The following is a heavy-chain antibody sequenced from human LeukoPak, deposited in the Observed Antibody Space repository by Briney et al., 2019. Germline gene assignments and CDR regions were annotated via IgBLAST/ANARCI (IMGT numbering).Heavy chain of an antibody. D-gene: IGHD2-15*01. CDR3: ARDGGYCSGGSCPDNWFDP. V-gene: IGHV1-18*04. CDR1: GYTFTGYY. CDR2: ISAYNGNT. J-gene: IGHJ5*02. Sequence: ASVKVSCKASGYTFTGYYMHWVRQAPGQGLEWMGWISAYNGNTNYAQKLQGRVTMTTDTSTSTAYMELRSLRSDDTAVYYCARDGGYCSGGSCPDNWFDPWGQGTLVTVSS.